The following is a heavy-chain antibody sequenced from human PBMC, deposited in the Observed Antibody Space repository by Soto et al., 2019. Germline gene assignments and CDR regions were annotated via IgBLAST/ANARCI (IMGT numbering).Heavy chain of an antibody. J-gene: IGHJ6*03. CDR2: INHSGST. V-gene: IGHV4-34*01. Sequence: TLSLTCAVYGGSFSGYYWSWIRQPPGKGLEWIGEINHSGSTNYNPSLKSRVTISVDTSKNQFSLKLSSVTAADTAVYYCAREYDFWSGFYYYYYYMDVWGKGTTVTVSS. CDR3: AREYDFWSGFYYYYYYMDV. D-gene: IGHD3-3*01. CDR1: GGSFSGYY.